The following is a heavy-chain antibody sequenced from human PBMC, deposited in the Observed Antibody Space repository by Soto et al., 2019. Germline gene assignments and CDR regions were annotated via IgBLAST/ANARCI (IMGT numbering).Heavy chain of an antibody. J-gene: IGHJ3*02. Sequence: GGSLRLSCAASGFTFSSYAMSWVRQAPGKVLEWVSAISGTGDSTYYADSVRGRFTISRDNSKNTLYLQMNTLRAEDTAVYYCAKDLQWSYYDSSGYYNLLHDAFDIWGQGTVVTVSS. CDR3: AKDLQWSYYDSSGYYNLLHDAFDI. D-gene: IGHD3-22*01. CDR1: GFTFSSYA. CDR2: ISGTGDST. V-gene: IGHV3-23*01.